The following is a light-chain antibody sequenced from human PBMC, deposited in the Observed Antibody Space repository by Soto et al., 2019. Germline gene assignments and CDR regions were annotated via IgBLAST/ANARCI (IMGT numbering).Light chain of an antibody. CDR1: QSVSSF. CDR3: QQRGNWLT. CDR2: DAS. V-gene: IGKV3-11*01. J-gene: IGKJ4*01. Sequence: EIVLTQSPATLSLSPGERATLSCRASQSVSSFLAWYQQKPGQAPRLLIYDASNRATGIPARFSGSGSGTDFTLTISSLEPEDFAVYFCQQRGNWLTFRGGTKVEIK.